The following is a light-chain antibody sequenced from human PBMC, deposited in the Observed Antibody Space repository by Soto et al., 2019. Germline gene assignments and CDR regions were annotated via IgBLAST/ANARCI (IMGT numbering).Light chain of an antibody. J-gene: IGKJ1*01. V-gene: IGKV1-6*01. CDR1: QDISND. Sequence: AIHMTQSPSSLSASVGDRVTITCRTSQDISNDLDWYQQKPGKAPKLLIYAASRLQSGVPSRFSGSGSGTDFTLTISSLQPEDFATYYCLQDYNYPRTFGQGTKVDIK. CDR3: LQDYNYPRT. CDR2: AAS.